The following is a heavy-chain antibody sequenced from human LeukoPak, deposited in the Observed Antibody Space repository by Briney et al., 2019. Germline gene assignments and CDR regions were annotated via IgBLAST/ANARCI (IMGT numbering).Heavy chain of an antibody. D-gene: IGHD2-2*01. CDR2: TGSTGVST. J-gene: IGHJ4*02. CDR3: AKDPGVVPAHYFDY. V-gene: IGHV3-23*01. Sequence: GGSLRLSCAASGFTFSSYAMSWVRQAPGKGLEWVSGTGSTGVSTFYADSVKGRFTVSRDNSKNSLSLQMNSLRAEDTAVYYCAKDPGVVPAHYFDYWGQGTLVTVSS. CDR1: GFTFSSYA.